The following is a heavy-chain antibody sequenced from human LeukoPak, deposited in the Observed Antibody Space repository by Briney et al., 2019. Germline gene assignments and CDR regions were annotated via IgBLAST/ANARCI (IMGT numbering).Heavy chain of an antibody. CDR3: AREMSTIHHAFDI. J-gene: IGHJ3*02. CDR1: GGSISSYY. D-gene: IGHD1-1*01. Sequence: PSETLSLTCTVSGGSISSYYWSWIRQPPGNGLEWIGYIYYSGSTNYNPSLKSRVTISVDTSKNQFSLKLSSVTAADTAVYYCAREMSTIHHAFDIWGQGTMVTVSS. CDR2: IYYSGST. V-gene: IGHV4-59*01.